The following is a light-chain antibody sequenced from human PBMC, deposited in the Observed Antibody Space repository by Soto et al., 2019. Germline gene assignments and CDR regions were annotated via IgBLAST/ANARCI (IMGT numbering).Light chain of an antibody. J-gene: IGKJ4*01. V-gene: IGKV3-11*01. CDR2: DTS. CDR1: QTVSNY. Sequence: EIVLTHSPAILSFSPLYTATLSFSSSQTVSNYLTWYQQKPGQAPRLLIYDTSKRAAGIPARFSGSGSGTDFTLTISSLEPEDFAVYYCKQRSSWPLFGGGTKVDIK. CDR3: KQRSSWPL.